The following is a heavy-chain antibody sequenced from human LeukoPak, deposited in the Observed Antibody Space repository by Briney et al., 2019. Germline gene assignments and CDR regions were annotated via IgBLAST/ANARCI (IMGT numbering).Heavy chain of an antibody. CDR3: ARRGSIAAAGMDWFDP. V-gene: IGHV1-69*13. CDR2: IIPIFGTA. D-gene: IGHD6-13*01. J-gene: IGHJ5*02. CDR1: GGTFISYA. Sequence: SVKVSCKASGGTFISYAISWVRQAPGQGLEWMVGIIPIFGTANYAQKFQGRVTITADESTSTAYMELSSLRSEDTAVYYCARRGSIAAAGMDWFDPWGQGTLVTVSS.